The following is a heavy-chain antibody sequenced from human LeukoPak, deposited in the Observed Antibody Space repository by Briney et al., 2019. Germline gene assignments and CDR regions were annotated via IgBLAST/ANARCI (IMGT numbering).Heavy chain of an antibody. CDR3: VRDAAYSAFNM. D-gene: IGHD4-11*01. V-gene: IGHV3-30-3*01. Sequence: GGSLRLSCAASGFTFSSYSMHWVRQAPGKGLEWVAVISIDGTNKNYADSVKGRFTISRDNAKNSLYLQMDSLRDEDTAVYYCVRDAAYSAFNMWGQGTVVTVSS. CDR1: GFTFSSYS. CDR2: ISIDGTNK. J-gene: IGHJ3*02.